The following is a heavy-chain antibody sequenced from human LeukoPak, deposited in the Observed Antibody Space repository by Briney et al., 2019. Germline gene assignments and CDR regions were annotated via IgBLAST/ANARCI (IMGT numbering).Heavy chain of an antibody. J-gene: IGHJ4*02. CDR2: TRQDGSEK. CDR3: MSAHGY. CDR1: GFTFSDYQ. V-gene: IGHV3-7*01. Sequence: PGGSLRLSCAASGFTFSDYQMGWVRQAPGKGLEWVANTRQDGSEKYYADSVKGRFTISRDNAKNSLYLQMNILRAEDTAVYYCMSAHGYWGQGTLVTVTS.